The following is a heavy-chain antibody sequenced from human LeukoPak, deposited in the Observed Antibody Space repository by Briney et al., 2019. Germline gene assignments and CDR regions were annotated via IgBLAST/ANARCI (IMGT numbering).Heavy chain of an antibody. V-gene: IGHV5-51*01. CDR1: GYSFTRYW. CDR2: IYRGDSDT. Sequence: GESLKISLQGSGYSFTRYWIAWVRQMPGKGLEVVGIIYRGDSDTRYSPSFQGQVTISADKSIGTAYLEVGSLTASDTAMYYCARTGMDVWGQGTTVTVSS. CDR3: ARTGMDV. J-gene: IGHJ6*02.